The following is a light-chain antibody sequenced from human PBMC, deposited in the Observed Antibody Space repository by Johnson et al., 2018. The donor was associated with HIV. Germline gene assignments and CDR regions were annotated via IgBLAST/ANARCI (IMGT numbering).Light chain of an antibody. CDR1: SSNIGNNY. J-gene: IGLJ1*01. CDR2: ENT. CDR3: GTWDTSLSDYYV. V-gene: IGLV1-51*02. Sequence: QSVLTQPPSVSAAPGQKVTISCSGSSSNIGNNYVSWYQQLPGTAPKLLIYENTKRPSGIPDRFSGSKSGTSATLGITGLQTGDEADYYCGTWDTSLSDYYVFGTGTKVTVL.